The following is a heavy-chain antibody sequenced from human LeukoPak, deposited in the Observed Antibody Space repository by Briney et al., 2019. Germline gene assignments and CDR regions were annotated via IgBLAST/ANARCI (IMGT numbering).Heavy chain of an antibody. CDR3: ARDLGAGYSSSGGFDY. CDR1: GYTFSSYD. D-gene: IGHD6-13*01. V-gene: IGHV1-8*01. Sequence: VASVKVSCKASGYTFSSYDINWVRQATGQGLEWMGWMNPNSGNTGYAQKFQGRVNMTRNTSISTAYMELSSLRSEDTAVYYCARDLGAGYSSSGGFDYWGQGTLVTVSS. J-gene: IGHJ4*02. CDR2: MNPNSGNT.